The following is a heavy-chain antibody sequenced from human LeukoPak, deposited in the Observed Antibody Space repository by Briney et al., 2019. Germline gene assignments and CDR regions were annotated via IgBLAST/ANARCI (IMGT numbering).Heavy chain of an antibody. CDR1: GFSFSSYG. CDR2: IRFDGSDR. D-gene: IGHD3-22*01. Sequence: GGSLRLSCAASGFSFSSYGMHWVRQAPGKGLEWVAFIRFDGSDRYYADSVKGRFTISRDTSKNTLILQLNSLRAEDTAVYYCTKDSTYHYDSSAYYLFDYWGQGTLVTVSS. J-gene: IGHJ4*02. CDR3: TKDSTYHYDSSAYYLFDY. V-gene: IGHV3-30*02.